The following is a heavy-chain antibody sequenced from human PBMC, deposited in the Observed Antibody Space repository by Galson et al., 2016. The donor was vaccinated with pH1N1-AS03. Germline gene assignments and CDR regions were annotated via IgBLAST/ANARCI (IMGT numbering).Heavy chain of an antibody. D-gene: IGHD2-2*01. CDR3: ARDPRGPCTSSTCPTAYYFGTDV. J-gene: IGHJ6*02. CDR1: GYTFTGFS. Sequence: SVKVSCKASGYTFTGFSINWVRQAPGQGLELMGWINPKSGVTNYAQKFQAWVTMTRDTSSSTAHMELSGLKSDDTAVYYCARDPRGPCTSSTCPTAYYFGTDVWGQGTTVIVSS. CDR2: INPKSGVT. V-gene: IGHV1-2*04.